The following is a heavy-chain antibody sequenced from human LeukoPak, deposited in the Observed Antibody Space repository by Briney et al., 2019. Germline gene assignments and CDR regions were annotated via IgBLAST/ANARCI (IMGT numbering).Heavy chain of an antibody. V-gene: IGHV3-43*02. CDR1: GFTFSRYD. J-gene: IGHJ4*02. D-gene: IGHD5-24*01. Sequence: GGSLRLSCAASGFTFSRYDLSWVRQAPGKGLECVSTISRTVTTTYYAASVKGRFTISRDNSKNSLHLQMNGLTTEDTALYYCVRETESQRSFDYWGQGTLVTVSS. CDR2: ISRTVTTT. CDR3: VRETESQRSFDY.